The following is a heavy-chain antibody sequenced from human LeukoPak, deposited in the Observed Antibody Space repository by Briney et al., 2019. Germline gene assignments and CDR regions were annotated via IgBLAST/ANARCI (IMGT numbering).Heavy chain of an antibody. CDR1: GYTFTSYY. CDR2: INPSGGST. CDR3: AREAPIAARPFDY. D-gene: IGHD6-6*01. J-gene: IGHJ4*02. V-gene: IGHV1-46*01. Sequence: ASVKVSCKASGYTFTSYYMHWVRQAPGQGLEWMGIINPSGGSTSYAQKFQGRVTMTRDTSISTAYMELSRLRSDDTAVYYCAREAPIAARPFDYWGQGTLVTVSS.